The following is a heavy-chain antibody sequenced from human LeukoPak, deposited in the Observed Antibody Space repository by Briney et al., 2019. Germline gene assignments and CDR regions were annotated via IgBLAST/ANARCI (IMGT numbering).Heavy chain of an antibody. CDR1: GFTFSTYW. V-gene: IGHV3-74*01. Sequence: GGSLRLSCAASGFTFSTYWMHWVRQAPGKGLVWVSRINTDGSSTTYADSVKGRFTISRDNAKNTLYLQLNSLRAEDTVVYYCARGRYSGMDVWGQGTTVTVSS. J-gene: IGHJ6*02. CDR3: ARGRYSGMDV. CDR2: INTDGSST.